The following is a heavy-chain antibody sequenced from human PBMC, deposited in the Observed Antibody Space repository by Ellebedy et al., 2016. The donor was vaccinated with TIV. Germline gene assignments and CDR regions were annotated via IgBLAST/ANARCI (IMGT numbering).Heavy chain of an antibody. CDR1: GYTFTSYG. V-gene: IGHV1-18*04. CDR3: ARAMTTVTTDY. D-gene: IGHD4-17*01. J-gene: IGHJ4*02. Sequence: AASVKVSCKASGYTFTSYGINWARQAPGQGLEWMGWLNAYNGNTNYVQKLQGRVTMTTDTSTNTAYMELRSLRSDDTAVYYCARAMTTVTTDYWGQGTLVTVSS. CDR2: LNAYNGNT.